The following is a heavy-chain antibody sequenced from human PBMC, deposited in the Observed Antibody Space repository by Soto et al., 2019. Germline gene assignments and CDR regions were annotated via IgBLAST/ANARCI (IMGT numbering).Heavy chain of an antibody. CDR3: ARRKFRGYSYGLYYDYYGMDV. D-gene: IGHD5-18*01. J-gene: IGHJ6*02. CDR2: IIPIFGTA. Sequence: GCFRKLSCNTSGDRFSSYNISWGVQDAGQGIEWMEMIIPIFGTANYAQKFQGRVTITADESTSTAYMELSSLRSEDTAVYYCARRKFRGYSYGLYYDYYGMDVWGQGTTVTVSS. V-gene: IGHV1-69*15. CDR1: GDRFSSYN.